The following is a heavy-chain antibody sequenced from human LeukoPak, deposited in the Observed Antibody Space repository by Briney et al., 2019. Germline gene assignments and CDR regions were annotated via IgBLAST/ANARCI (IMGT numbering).Heavy chain of an antibody. CDR1: GFTVSSNY. V-gene: IGHV3-53*01. CDR2: INSGGST. Sequence: GGSLRLSCAASGFTVSSNYMSWVRQPPGKGLEWVSVINSGGSTNYADSVKGRFTISRENSKNTLYLQMSSLRAEDTAVYYCARDLFHWGQGTLVTVPS. D-gene: IGHD2-21*01. CDR3: ARDLFH. J-gene: IGHJ4*02.